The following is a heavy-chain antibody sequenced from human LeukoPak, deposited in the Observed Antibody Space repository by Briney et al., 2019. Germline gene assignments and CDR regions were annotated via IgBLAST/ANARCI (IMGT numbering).Heavy chain of an antibody. V-gene: IGHV3-30*18. CDR1: GFTFSNYG. J-gene: IGHJ6*02. CDR2: ISYDGTNK. CDR3: AKSSTYHYYGMDV. D-gene: IGHD2-21*01. Sequence: GGSLRLSCAASGFTFSNYGMHWVRQAPGKGLEWVAVISYDGTNKYYADSVKGRFTISRDNSKNTLSPQMNSLRVEDTAVYYCAKSSTYHYYGMDVWGQGTTVTVSS.